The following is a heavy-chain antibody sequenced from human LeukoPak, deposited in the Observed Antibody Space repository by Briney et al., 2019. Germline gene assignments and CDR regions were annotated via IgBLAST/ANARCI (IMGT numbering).Heavy chain of an antibody. CDR2: INTNTGNP. D-gene: IGHD6-13*01. V-gene: IGHV7-4-1*02. CDR3: ASSRSSSWNDAFDI. Sequence: GASVKVSCKASGYTFTGYYMHWVRQAPGQGLEWMGWINTNTGNPTYAQGFTGRFVFSLDTSVSTAYLQISSLKAEDTAVYYCASSRSSSWNDAFDIWGQGTMVTVSS. CDR1: GYTFTGYY. J-gene: IGHJ3*02.